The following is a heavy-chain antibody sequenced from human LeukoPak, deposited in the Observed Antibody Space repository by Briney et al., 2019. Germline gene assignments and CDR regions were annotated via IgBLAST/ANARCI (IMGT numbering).Heavy chain of an antibody. CDR2: ISWNSGSI. CDR1: GFTFDDYA. J-gene: IGHJ5*02. D-gene: IGHD4-17*01. V-gene: IGHV3-9*01. Sequence: PGRSLRLSCAASGFTFDDYAMHWVRQAPGKGLEWVSGISWNSGSIGYADSVKGRFTISRDNAKNSLYLQMNSLRAEDTALYYCAKDQTTAQTGWFDPWGQGTLVTVSS. CDR3: AKDQTTAQTGWFDP.